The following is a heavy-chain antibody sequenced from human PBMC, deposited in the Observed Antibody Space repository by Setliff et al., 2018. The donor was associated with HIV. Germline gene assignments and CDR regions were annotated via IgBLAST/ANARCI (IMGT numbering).Heavy chain of an antibody. J-gene: IGHJ4*02. Sequence: LRLSCAASGFTFSRYWMHWVRQVPGKGLAWVSRINSDGSNAIYADAVKGRFTVSRDNAKNTVYLQMNSLRVDDTAVYYCAREGESASYYFDDWGQGTPVTVS. CDR3: AREGESASYYFDD. V-gene: IGHV3-74*01. D-gene: IGHD3-10*01. CDR2: INSDGSNA. CDR1: GFTFSRYW.